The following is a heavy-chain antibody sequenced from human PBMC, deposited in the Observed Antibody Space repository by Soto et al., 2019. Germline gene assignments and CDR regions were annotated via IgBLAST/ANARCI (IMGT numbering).Heavy chain of an antibody. J-gene: IGHJ5*02. CDR1: GFTFRNYA. V-gene: IGHV3-23*01. CDR3: ENEAGTRSLAS. Sequence: EVQLLESGGGLVQPGGSLRLSCAVSGFTFRNYAMSWVRQAPGKGLEWVSVITGSGDSAYYAESVKGRFTISRDNSKNTLYLQMNSLRVEDTAVFYCENEAGTRSLASWGKGTLVTVSS. D-gene: IGHD1-7*01. CDR2: ITGSGDSA.